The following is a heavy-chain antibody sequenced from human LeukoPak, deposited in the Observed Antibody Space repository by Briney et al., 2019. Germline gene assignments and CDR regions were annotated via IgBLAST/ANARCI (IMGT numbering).Heavy chain of an antibody. CDR3: VRDSGSYSCGD. J-gene: IGHJ4*02. D-gene: IGHD1-26*01. CDR2: INPSGDST. CDR1: GYTFSSYY. Sequence: ASVKVSCKASGYTFSSYYMHWVRQAPGQGLEWMGIINPSGDSTSYAQMFQGRVTMTRDTPTSTVYMELSSLRSEDTALYYCVRDSGSYSCGDCGQGTLVTVSS. V-gene: IGHV1-46*01.